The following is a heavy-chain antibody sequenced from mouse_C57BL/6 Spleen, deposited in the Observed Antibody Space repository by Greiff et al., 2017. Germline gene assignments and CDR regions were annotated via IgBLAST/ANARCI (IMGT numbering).Heavy chain of an antibody. D-gene: IGHD6-5*01. CDR3: AREMQGV. CDR2: ILPGSGST. V-gene: IGHV1-9*01. CDR1: GHTFTGYW. J-gene: IGHJ2*01. Sequence: VQLQQSGAELMKPGASVKLFCKATGHTFTGYWIVWVKQRSGHGLEGIGEILPGSGSTNYNEKFKVKVTFTAITSSNTAYVQLGSLTPKDSAMYYFAREMQGVWDQGTALTVSS.